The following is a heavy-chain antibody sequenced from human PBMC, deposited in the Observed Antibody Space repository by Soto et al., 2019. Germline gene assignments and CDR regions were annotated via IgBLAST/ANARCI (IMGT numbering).Heavy chain of an antibody. D-gene: IGHD5-12*01. CDR2: FDPEDGET. CDR1: GYTLTELS. J-gene: IGHJ6*02. V-gene: IGHV1-24*01. Sequence: ASVKVSCKVSGYTLTELSMHWVRQAPGKGLEWMGGFDPEDGETIYAQKFQGRVTMTEDTSTDTAYMELSSLRSEDTAVYYCATGDGYNFPYYYGMDVWGQGTTVTVSS. CDR3: ATGDGYNFPYYYGMDV.